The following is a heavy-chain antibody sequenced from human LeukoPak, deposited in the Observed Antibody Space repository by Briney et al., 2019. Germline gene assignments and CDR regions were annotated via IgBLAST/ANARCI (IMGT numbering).Heavy chain of an antibody. CDR1: GDSISSSSYY. V-gene: IGHV4-61*02. CDR2: IYTSGNT. CDR3: ARKSYRNPLQRGYYGSGRYYYFDY. D-gene: IGHD3-10*01. J-gene: IGHJ4*02. Sequence: PSETLSLTCTVSGDSISSSSYYWNWIRQPAGKGLEWIGRIYTSGNTNYNPSLKSRVTISVDTSKNQFSLRLSSVTAADTAVYYCARKSYRNPLQRGYYGSGRYYYFDYWGQGTLVTVSS.